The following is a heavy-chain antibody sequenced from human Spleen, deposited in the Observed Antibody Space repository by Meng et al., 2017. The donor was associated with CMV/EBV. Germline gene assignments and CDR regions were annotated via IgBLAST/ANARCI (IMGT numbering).Heavy chain of an antibody. V-gene: IGHV4-39*01. Sequence: SETLSLTCTVSGGSISSSSYYWGWIRQPPGKGLEWIGSIYYNGNTYYNPSLKSRITISIDTSKNEFSLKLSSVTAADTAVYYCARQPPAYYYYGMDVWGQGTTVTVSS. CDR3: ARQPPAYYYYGMDV. CDR1: GGSISSSSYY. CDR2: IYYNGNT. J-gene: IGHJ6*02.